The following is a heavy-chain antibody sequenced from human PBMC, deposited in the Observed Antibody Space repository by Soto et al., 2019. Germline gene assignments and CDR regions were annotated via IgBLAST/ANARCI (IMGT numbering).Heavy chain of an antibody. CDR3: ARHRGTISLTDY. CDR2: IYYSGST. CDR1: GGSISSSSYY. J-gene: IGHJ4*02. D-gene: IGHD3-9*01. Sequence: QLQLQESGPGLVKPSETLSLTCTVSGGSISSSSYYWGWIRQPPGKGLEWIGSIYYSGSTYYNPSLKSRVTISVDTSKNQFSLKLSSVTAADTAVYYYARHRGTISLTDYWGQGTLVTVSS. V-gene: IGHV4-39*01.